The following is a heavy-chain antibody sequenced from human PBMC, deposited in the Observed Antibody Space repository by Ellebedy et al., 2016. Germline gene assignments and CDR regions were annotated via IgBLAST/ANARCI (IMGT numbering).Heavy chain of an antibody. CDR3: ARRGGYSSGWSLGDAFDI. J-gene: IGHJ3*02. CDR2: IFLRDSTT. Sequence: GESLKISXKGSGYSFTTYWIGWVRQMPGEGLEWMGIIFLRDSTTKYSPSFQGQVTISADTSINTAYLQWDSLRASDTAMYYCARRGGYSSGWSLGDAFDIWGQGTMVTVSS. D-gene: IGHD6-19*01. CDR1: GYSFTTYW. V-gene: IGHV5-51*01.